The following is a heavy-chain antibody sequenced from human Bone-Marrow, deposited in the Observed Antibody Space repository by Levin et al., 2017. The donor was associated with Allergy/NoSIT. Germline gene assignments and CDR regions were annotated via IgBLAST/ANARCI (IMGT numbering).Heavy chain of an antibody. Sequence: LSLTCAASGFTFSSYTMSWVRQAPGRGLEWVSGISGSGESTYYADSVKGRFTISRDNSKNTLYLQMNSLRAEDTAIYYCAAHSGSGYFFDYWGQGTPVTVSS. D-gene: IGHD5-18*01. CDR2: ISGSGEST. V-gene: IGHV3-23*01. CDR1: GFTFSSYT. J-gene: IGHJ4*02. CDR3: AAHSGSGYFFDY.